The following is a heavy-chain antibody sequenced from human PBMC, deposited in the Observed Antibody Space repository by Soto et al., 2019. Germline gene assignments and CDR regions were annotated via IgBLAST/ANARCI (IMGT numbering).Heavy chain of an antibody. CDR2: ITPFSGDV. Sequence: QMQLVQSGAEVKKTGSSVTVSCKALGNTFSYRYLHWVRQAPGQALEWMGWITPFSGDVHYAQKFQERVTLTRDRSINTAYMRMSSLRSEDTAIYFCASGGAGSGPLTWELPDHWGQGTLVTVSS. J-gene: IGHJ4*02. D-gene: IGHD1-26*01. V-gene: IGHV1-45*02. CDR3: ASGGAGSGPLTWELPDH. CDR1: GNTFSYRY.